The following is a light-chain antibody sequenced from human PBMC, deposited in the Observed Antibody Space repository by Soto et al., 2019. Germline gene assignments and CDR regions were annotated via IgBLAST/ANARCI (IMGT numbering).Light chain of an antibody. V-gene: IGKV3-15*01. CDR3: QQYNNWPPLT. CDR2: GAS. J-gene: IGKJ4*01. Sequence: EIVMTQSPATLSVSPGERATLSCRASPSVSSNFAWYQQKPGQAPRLLLYGASTRATGIPARFSGSGSGTEFTLTISSLQSEDVAVYYCQQYNNWPPLTFGGGTKVEIK. CDR1: PSVSSN.